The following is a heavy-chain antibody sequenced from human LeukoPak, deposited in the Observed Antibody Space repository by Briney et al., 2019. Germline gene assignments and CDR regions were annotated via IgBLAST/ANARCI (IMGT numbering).Heavy chain of an antibody. CDR1: GGSISSSSYY. CDR3: ARLRWEFDY. D-gene: IGHD1-26*01. V-gene: IGHV4-39*01. Sequence: SETLSLTCTVSGGSISSSSYYWGWIRQPPGKGLEWIGSIYYSGSTYYNPSLKSRVTISVDTSKNQFSLKLSSVTAADTAVYYCARLRWEFDYWGQGTLVTVSS. J-gene: IGHJ4*02. CDR2: IYYSGST.